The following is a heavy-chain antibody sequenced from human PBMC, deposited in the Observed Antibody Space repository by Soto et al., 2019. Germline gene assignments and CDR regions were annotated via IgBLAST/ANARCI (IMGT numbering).Heavy chain of an antibody. J-gene: IGHJ4*02. CDR3: ERDQNSSGWLDY. CDR1: GDSVSSNSAA. CDR2: TYYRSKWYN. Sequence: SQTLSLTCAISGDSVSSNSAAWNWIRQSPSRGLEWLGRTYYRSKWYNDYAVSVKSRITINPDTSKNQFSLQLNSVTAEDTAVYYGERDQNSSGWLDYWGQGALVTVSS. D-gene: IGHD6-19*01. V-gene: IGHV6-1*01.